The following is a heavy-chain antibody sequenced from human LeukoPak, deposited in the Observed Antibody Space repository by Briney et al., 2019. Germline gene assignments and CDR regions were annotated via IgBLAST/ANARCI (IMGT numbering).Heavy chain of an antibody. CDR1: GFTFSSYW. CDR3: AKDLLFFEWPYFDY. D-gene: IGHD3-3*01. V-gene: IGHV3-74*01. CDR2: INSDGSST. J-gene: IGHJ4*02. Sequence: GGSLRLSCEASGFTFSSYWMHWVRQAPGKGLVWVSRINSDGSSTSYADSVKGRFTISRDNAKNTLYLQMNSLRAEDTAVYYCAKDLLFFEWPYFDYWGQGTLVTVSS.